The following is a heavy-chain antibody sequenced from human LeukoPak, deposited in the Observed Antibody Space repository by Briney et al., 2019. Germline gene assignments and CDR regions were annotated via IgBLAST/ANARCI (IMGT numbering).Heavy chain of an antibody. J-gene: IGHJ4*02. CDR1: GGSISSGDYY. V-gene: IGHV4-30-4*01. Sequence: PSQTLSLTCAVSGGSISSGDYYWSWIRQPPGKGLEWIGYIYYSESTNYNPSLKSRVTISVDTSKNQFSLKLSSVTAADTAVYYCARTLNQNYCSSTSCYMDYWGQGTLVTVSS. D-gene: IGHD2-2*02. CDR2: IYYSEST. CDR3: ARTLNQNYCSSTSCYMDY.